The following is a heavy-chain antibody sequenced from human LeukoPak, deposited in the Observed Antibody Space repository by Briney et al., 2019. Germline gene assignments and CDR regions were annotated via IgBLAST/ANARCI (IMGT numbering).Heavy chain of an antibody. V-gene: IGHV3-21*01. J-gene: IGHJ6*03. CDR1: GFTFSSYT. CDR2: ISISISYI. CDR3: AREGSYGDYRYYYYYMDV. D-gene: IGHD4-17*01. Sequence: GGSLRLSCAASGFTFSSYTMNWVRQAPGKGLEWVSSISISISYIYYADSVKGRFTISRDNAKNSLYLQMNSLRAEDTAVYYCAREGSYGDYRYYYYYMDVWGKGTTVTVSS.